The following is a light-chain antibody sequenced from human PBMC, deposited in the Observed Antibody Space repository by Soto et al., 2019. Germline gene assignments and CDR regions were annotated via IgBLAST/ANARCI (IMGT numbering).Light chain of an antibody. CDR1: QTVSSAR. CDR3: QQRSNWRT. V-gene: IGKV3D-20*02. CDR2: GAS. J-gene: IGKJ5*01. Sequence: EIVLTPSPGTLSLSPGERATLSCRASQTVSSARLAWFQQKPGQAPRLLIYGASSRAPGIPDRFSGSGSETDFTLTITRLESEDFAVYSCQQRSNWRTFGQGTRREIK.